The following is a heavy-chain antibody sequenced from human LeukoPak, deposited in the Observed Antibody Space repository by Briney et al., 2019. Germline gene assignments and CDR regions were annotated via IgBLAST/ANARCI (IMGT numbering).Heavy chain of an antibody. J-gene: IGHJ3*02. V-gene: IGHV4-59*01. CDR3: ARDVGGSAFDI. CDR2: IYYSGST. CDR1: GGSISSYY. D-gene: IGHD3-16*01. Sequence: SETLSLTCTVSGGSISSYYWSWIRQPPGKGLEWIGYIYYSGSTNYNPSLKSRVTISVDTSKNQFSLKLSSVTAADTAVYYCARDVGGSAFDIWGQGTMVTVSS.